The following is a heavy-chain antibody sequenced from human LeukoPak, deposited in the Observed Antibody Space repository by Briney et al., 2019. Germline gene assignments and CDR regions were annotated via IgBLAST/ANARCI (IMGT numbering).Heavy chain of an antibody. CDR3: ARRAGSGWYEAWFDP. J-gene: IGHJ5*02. V-gene: IGHV4-39*01. D-gene: IGHD6-19*01. CDR2: IYYSGST. CDR1: GGSISSSSYY. Sequence: SETLSLTCTVSGGSISSSSYYWGWIRQPPGKGLEWIGSIYYSGSTYYNPSLKSRVTIYVDTSKNQLSLKLSSVTAADTAVYYCARRAGSGWYEAWFDPWGQRTLVTVSS.